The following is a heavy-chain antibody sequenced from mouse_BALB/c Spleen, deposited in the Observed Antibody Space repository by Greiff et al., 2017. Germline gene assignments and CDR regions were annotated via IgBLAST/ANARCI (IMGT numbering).Heavy chain of an antibody. V-gene: IGHV1-82*01. J-gene: IGHJ4*01. Sequence: VQLVESGPELVKPGASVKISCKASGYAFSSSWMNWVKQRPGQGLEWIGRIYPGDGDTNYNGKFKGKATLTADKSSSTAYMQLSSLTSVDSAVYFCARSGTTTSMDYWGQGTSVTVSS. CDR1: GYAFSSSW. CDR2: IYPGDGDT. CDR3: ARSGTTTSMDY. D-gene: IGHD2-14*01.